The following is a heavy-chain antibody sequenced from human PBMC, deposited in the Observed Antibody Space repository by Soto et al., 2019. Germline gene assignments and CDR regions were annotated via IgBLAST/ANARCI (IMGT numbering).Heavy chain of an antibody. J-gene: IGHJ6*02. CDR1: GYTFSTHG. CDR3: ARRWRGIGILWWWMDV. V-gene: IGHV1-18*01. D-gene: IGHD2-21*01. Sequence: ASVKVSCKASGYTFSTHGISWVRQVPGQGLEWMGWVRGDNGHRNYAQSLQGRDTMNRNTSISTDYMELSSLRSEDTVVYFCARRWRGIGILWWWMDVWGQGTTVTVSS. CDR2: VRGDNGHR.